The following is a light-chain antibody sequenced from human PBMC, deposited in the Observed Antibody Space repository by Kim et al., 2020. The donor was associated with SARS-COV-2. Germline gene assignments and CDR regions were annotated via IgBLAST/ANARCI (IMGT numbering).Light chain of an antibody. V-gene: IGKV1-5*01. Sequence: SAYVGDRVTITCRASQSISSWLAWYQQKPGKAPNLLIYDASTLQSGVPSRFSGSGSGTEFTLAISSLQPDDFATYYCQQYKTYSRTFGQGTKVDIK. CDR3: QQYKTYSRT. J-gene: IGKJ1*01. CDR2: DAS. CDR1: QSISSW.